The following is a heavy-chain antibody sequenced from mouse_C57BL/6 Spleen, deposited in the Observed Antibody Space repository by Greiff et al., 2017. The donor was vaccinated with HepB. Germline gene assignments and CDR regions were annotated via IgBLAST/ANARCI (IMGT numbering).Heavy chain of an antibody. J-gene: IGHJ2*01. V-gene: IGHV1-78*01. CDR2: IYPRDGST. D-gene: IGHD1-1*01. Sequence: QVQLQQSDAELVKPGASVKISCKVSGYTFTDHTIHWMKQRPEQGLEWIGYIYPRDGSTKYNEKFKGKATLTADKSSSTAYMQLNSLTSEDSAVYFCASERSYYYGSSYYFDYWGQGTTLTVSS. CDR1: GYTFTDHT. CDR3: ASERSYYYGSSYYFDY.